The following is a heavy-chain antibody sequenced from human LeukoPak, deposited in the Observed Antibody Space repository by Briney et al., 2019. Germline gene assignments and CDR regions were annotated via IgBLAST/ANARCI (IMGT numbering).Heavy chain of an antibody. J-gene: IGHJ4*02. CDR3: ARLVGASRRNYFDY. Sequence: PGGSLRLSCAASGFTFSSYAMSWVRQAPGKGLEWVSAVSGSGGSTYYADSVKGRFTISRDNSKNTLYLQMNSLRAEDTAVYYCARLVGASRRNYFDYWGQGTLVTVSS. CDR1: GFTFSSYA. V-gene: IGHV3-23*01. CDR2: VSGSGGST. D-gene: IGHD1-26*01.